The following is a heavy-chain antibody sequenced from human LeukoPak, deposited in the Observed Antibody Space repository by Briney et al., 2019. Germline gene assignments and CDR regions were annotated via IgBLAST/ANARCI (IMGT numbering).Heavy chain of an antibody. V-gene: IGHV1-2*02. D-gene: IGHD6-13*01. CDR3: ARDQGSSSSWFDY. CDR1: GYIFTGYY. Sequence: GASVKVSCKASGYIFTGYYMHWVRQAPGQGLEWMGWINPNSGDTNYAQKFQGRVTMTRDTSISTAYMELSRLRSDDTAVYYCARDQGSSSSWFDYWGQGTLVTVSS. J-gene: IGHJ4*02. CDR2: INPNSGDT.